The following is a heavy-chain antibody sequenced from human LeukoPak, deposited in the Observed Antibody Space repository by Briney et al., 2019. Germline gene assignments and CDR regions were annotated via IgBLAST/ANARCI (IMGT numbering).Heavy chain of an antibody. CDR2: IYPGDSDT. Sequence: GESLKISCNASGYSFNTHWIGWVRQMPGKGLQWMGIIYPGDSDTKFSPSFEGQVTMSADKSITTAYLQWASLMPSDTGIYYCAGLGTSDKEFDSWGPGTLVIVSS. V-gene: IGHV5-51*01. D-gene: IGHD3-22*01. J-gene: IGHJ4*02. CDR1: GYSFNTHW. CDR3: AGLGTSDKEFDS.